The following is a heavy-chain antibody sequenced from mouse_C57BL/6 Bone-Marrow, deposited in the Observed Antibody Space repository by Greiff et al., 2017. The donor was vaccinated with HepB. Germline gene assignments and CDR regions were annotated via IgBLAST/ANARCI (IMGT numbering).Heavy chain of an antibody. CDR2: ISSGGDYI. CDR1: GFTFSSYA. CDR3: TRGQLRPSWFAY. J-gene: IGHJ3*01. Sequence: EVHLVESGEGLVKPGGSLKLSCAASGFTFSSYAMSWVRQTPEKRLEWVAYISSGGDYIYYADTVKGRFTISRDNARNNLYLQMSSLKSEDTAMYYCTRGQLRPSWFAYWGKGTLVTVSA. D-gene: IGHD3-2*02. V-gene: IGHV5-9-1*02.